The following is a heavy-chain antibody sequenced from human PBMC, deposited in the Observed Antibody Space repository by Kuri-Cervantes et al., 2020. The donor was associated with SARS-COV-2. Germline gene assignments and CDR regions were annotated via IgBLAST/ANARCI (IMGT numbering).Heavy chain of an antibody. J-gene: IGHJ6*03. Sequence: GGSLRLSCAASGFSFSAYGMYWVRQAPGKGLEWVAFIEYDGSSKYYADSVTGRFTVSRDNSKNTLYLQMNSLRAEDTAVYYCAKSGEDRYYYYYYMDVWGKGTTVTVSS. V-gene: IGHV3-30*02. D-gene: IGHD1-26*01. CDR1: GFSFSAYG. CDR3: AKSGEDRYYYYYYMDV. CDR2: IEYDGSSK.